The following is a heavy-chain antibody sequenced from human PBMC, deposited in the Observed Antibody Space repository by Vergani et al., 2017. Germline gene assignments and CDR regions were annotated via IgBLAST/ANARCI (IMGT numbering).Heavy chain of an antibody. Sequence: VQLVESGGGLVKPGGSLRLSCAASGFTFSSYAMSWVRQAPGKGLEWVSAISGSGGSTYYADSVKGRFTISRDNSKNTLYLQMNSLRAEDTAVYYGAKDQYGDYAPPHYWGQGTLVTVSS. CDR3: AKDQYGDYAPPHY. CDR1: GFTFSSYA. D-gene: IGHD4-17*01. J-gene: IGHJ4*02. CDR2: ISGSGGST. V-gene: IGHV3-23*04.